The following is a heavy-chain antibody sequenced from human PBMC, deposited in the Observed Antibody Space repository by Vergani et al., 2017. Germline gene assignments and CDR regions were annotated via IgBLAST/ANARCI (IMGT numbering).Heavy chain of an antibody. CDR1: GGSISSGGYY. J-gene: IGHJ3*02. CDR2: IYYSGST. D-gene: IGHD5-18*01. V-gene: IGHV4-31*03. Sequence: QVQLQESGPGLVKPSQTLSLTCTVSGGSISSGGYYWSWIRQHPGKGLEWIGYIYYSGSTYYNPSLKSRVTISVDTSKNQFSLKLRSVTAADTAVYYCARDDEKFGWYSYGYEVGAFDIWGQGTMVTVSS. CDR3: ARDDEKFGWYSYGYEVGAFDI.